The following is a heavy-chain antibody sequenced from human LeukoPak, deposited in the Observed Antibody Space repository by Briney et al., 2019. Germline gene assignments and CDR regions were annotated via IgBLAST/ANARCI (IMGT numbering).Heavy chain of an antibody. D-gene: IGHD6-13*01. J-gene: IGHJ4*02. CDR3: AKAIKQQLVNFDY. CDR2: ISGSGGST. CDR1: GFTFSSYA. Sequence: GGSLRLSCAASGFTFSSYAMGWVRQAPGKGLEWVSAISGSGGSTYYADSVKGRFTISGDNSKNTVYLQMNSLRAEDTAVYYCAKAIKQQLVNFDYWGQGTLVTVSS. V-gene: IGHV3-23*01.